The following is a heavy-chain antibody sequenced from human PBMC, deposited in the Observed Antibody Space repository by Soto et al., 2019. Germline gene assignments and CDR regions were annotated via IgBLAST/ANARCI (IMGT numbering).Heavy chain of an antibody. J-gene: IGHJ6*02. V-gene: IGHV5-51*01. Sequence: LGESLKISCKGSGYSFTSYWIGWVRQMPGKGLEWMGIIYPGDSDTRYSPSFQGQVTISADKSISTAYLQWSSLKASDTAMYYCARHWGSPRGSYYYGMDVWGQGTTVTVSS. CDR3: ARHWGSPRGSYYYGMDV. CDR2: IYPGDSDT. D-gene: IGHD1-26*01. CDR1: GYSFTSYW.